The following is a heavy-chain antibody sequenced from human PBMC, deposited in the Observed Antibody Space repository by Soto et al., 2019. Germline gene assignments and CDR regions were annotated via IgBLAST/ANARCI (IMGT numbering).Heavy chain of an antibody. CDR1: GYTFTGYY. J-gene: IGHJ4*02. CDR2: IGLNSGGT. CDR3: GRGRSGEVVVFY. Sequence: QVQLVQSGAEVKKSGASVKVSCKASGYTFTGYYIHWVRQAPGQGLEWMGEIGLNSGGTRYAPKFQGRVTMTRDTSISTVYMELSNLSPDDTAVYYCGRGRSGEVVVFYWGQGTLVTVYS. D-gene: IGHD3-16*02. V-gene: IGHV1-2*02.